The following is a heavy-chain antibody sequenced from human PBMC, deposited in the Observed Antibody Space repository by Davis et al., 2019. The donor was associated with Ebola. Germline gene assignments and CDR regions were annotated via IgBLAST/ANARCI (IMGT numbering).Heavy chain of an antibody. D-gene: IGHD3-10*01. Sequence: GESLTISCAASGFTFSSYAMSWVRQAPGKGLEWVSAISGSGGSTYYADSVKGRFTISRDNSKNTLYLQMNSLRAEDTAVYYCAKDSYVGSGGYYYYGMDVWGQGTTVTVSS. CDR3: AKDSYVGSGGYYYYGMDV. J-gene: IGHJ6*02. V-gene: IGHV3-23*01. CDR1: GFTFSSYA. CDR2: ISGSGGST.